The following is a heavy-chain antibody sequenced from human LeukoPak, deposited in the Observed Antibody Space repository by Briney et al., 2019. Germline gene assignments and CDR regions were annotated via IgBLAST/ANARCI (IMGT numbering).Heavy chain of an antibody. J-gene: IGHJ4*02. D-gene: IGHD3-10*01. CDR2: ISGSGGST. Sequence: GGSLRLSCAASGFTFSSYAMSWVRQAPGKGLEWVSDISGSGGSTYYADSVKGRFTISRDNSKNTLYLQMNSLRAEDTAVYYCAKDRPTMVRGVLPYYFDYWGQGTLVTVSS. CDR3: AKDRPTMVRGVLPYYFDY. CDR1: GFTFSSYA. V-gene: IGHV3-23*01.